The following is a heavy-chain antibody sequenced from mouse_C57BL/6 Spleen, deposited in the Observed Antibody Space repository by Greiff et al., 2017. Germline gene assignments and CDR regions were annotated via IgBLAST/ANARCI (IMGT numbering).Heavy chain of an antibody. J-gene: IGHJ2*01. D-gene: IGHD1-1*01. Sequence: QVQLQQSGAELVRPGTSVKMSCKASGYTFTNYWIGWAKQRPGHGLEWIGDIYPGGGYTNYNEKFKGKATLTADKSSSTAYMQFSSLTSEDSAIYYCARSSCYGGSYFDYWGQGTTLTVSA. CDR2: IYPGGGYT. CDR3: ARSSCYGGSYFDY. CDR1: GYTFTNYW. V-gene: IGHV1-63*01.